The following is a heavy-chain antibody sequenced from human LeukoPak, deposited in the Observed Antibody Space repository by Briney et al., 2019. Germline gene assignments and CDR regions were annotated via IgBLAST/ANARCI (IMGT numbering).Heavy chain of an antibody. Sequence: QSGGSLRLSCAASGFTFSSYGMHWVRQAPGKGLEWVAVISYDGSNKYYADSVRGRFIISRDNSENTVYLQMNSLRAEDTAVYFCARPPGLAGHYSYYYGVDVWGQGTTVTVSS. CDR1: GFTFSSYG. J-gene: IGHJ6*02. V-gene: IGHV3-30*03. D-gene: IGHD6-19*01. CDR3: ARPPGLAGHYSYYYGVDV. CDR2: ISYDGSNK.